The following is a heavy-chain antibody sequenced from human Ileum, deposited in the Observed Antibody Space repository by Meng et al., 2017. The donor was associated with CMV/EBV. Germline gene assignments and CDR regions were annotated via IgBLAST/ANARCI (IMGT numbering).Heavy chain of an antibody. V-gene: IGHV3-48*03. CDR1: GFIFSDSE. CDR2: ISSGASAM. J-gene: IGHJ4*02. CDR3: TRRRPYHGSDW. Sequence: GESLKISCAASGFIFSDSEINWVRQAPGKGLEWVAYISSGASAMYYADSVKGRFTISRDNSKSSLYLQLNSLGVEDTAIYYCTRRRPYHGSDWWGQGTQVTVSS. D-gene: IGHD5-12*01.